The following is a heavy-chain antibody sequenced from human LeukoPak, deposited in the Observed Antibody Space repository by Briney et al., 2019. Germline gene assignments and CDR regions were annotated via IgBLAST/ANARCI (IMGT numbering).Heavy chain of an antibody. J-gene: IGHJ3*02. CDR2: IYHSGST. V-gene: IGHV4-59*01. CDR1: GGSISGYY. D-gene: IGHD6-13*01. Sequence: SETLSLTCTVSGGSISGYYLSWIRQPPGRGLEWIGYIYHSGSTDYNPSLKSRVTVSIDTSENQFSLKLRSVTAADTAVYYCARDQWSTTWYGAFDIWGQGTMVTVSS. CDR3: ARDQWSTTWYGAFDI.